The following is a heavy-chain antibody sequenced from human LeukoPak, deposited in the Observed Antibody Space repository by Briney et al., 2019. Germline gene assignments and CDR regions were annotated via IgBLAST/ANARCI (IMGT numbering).Heavy chain of an antibody. CDR1: GFTFSSYG. Sequence: GRSLRLSCAASGFTFSSYGMHWVRQAPGKGLEWVAFIRYDGGNKYYADSVKGRFTISRDNSKNTLDLQMNSLRAEDTAVYYCAKDSDFWSGHYSLDYWGQGTQVTVSS. CDR3: AKDSDFWSGHYSLDY. CDR2: IRYDGGNK. D-gene: IGHD3-3*01. V-gene: IGHV3-30*02. J-gene: IGHJ4*02.